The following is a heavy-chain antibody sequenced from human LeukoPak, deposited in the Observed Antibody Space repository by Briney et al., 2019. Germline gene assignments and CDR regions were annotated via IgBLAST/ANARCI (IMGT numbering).Heavy chain of an antibody. J-gene: IGHJ5*02. CDR1: GFTFDDYA. CDR3: AKSRFGGLLSHFDP. Sequence: PGRSLRLSCAASGFTFDDYAMHWVRQAPGKGLEWVSGISWNSGSIGYADSVKGRFTISRDNAKNSLYLQMNSLRAEDTALYYCAKSRFGGLLSHFDPWGQGTLVTVSS. CDR2: ISWNSGSI. V-gene: IGHV3-9*01. D-gene: IGHD3-10*01.